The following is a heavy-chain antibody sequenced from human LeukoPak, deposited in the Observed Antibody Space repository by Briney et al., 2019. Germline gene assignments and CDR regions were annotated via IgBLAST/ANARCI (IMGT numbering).Heavy chain of an antibody. CDR1: GGSFSGYY. J-gene: IGHJ5*02. CDR2: INHSGST. D-gene: IGHD3-16*01. CDR3: ARGQKWGRSWFDP. V-gene: IGHV4-34*01. Sequence: PSETLSLTCAVYGGSFSGYYWSWIRQPPGKGLEWIGEINHSGSTNYNPSLKSRVTISVDTPKNQFSLKLSSVTAADTAVYYCARGQKWGRSWFDPWGQGTLVTVSS.